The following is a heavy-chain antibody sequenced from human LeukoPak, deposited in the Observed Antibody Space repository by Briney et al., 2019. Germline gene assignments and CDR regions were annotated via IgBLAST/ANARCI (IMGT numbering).Heavy chain of an antibody. J-gene: IGHJ3*02. D-gene: IGHD3-22*01. V-gene: IGHV3-48*01. CDR3: ARDHHRRLYDSQARDTFDI. CDR1: GFTFSSYE. CDR2: ISSSSTTI. Sequence: GGSLRLSCAASGFTFSSYEMNWVRQAPGKGLEWVSYISSSSTTIYYADSVKGRFTISRDNAKNSLYLQMNSLRADDTAVYYCARDHHRRLYDSQARDTFDIWGQGTMVTVSS.